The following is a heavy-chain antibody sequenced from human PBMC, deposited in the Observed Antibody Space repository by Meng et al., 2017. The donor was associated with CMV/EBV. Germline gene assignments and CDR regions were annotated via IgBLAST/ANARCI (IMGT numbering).Heavy chain of an antibody. CDR2: IYYSGST. D-gene: IGHD2-2*01. J-gene: IGHJ4*02. Sequence: SETLSLTCTVSGGSISSSSYYWGWIRQPPGKGLEWIGSIYYSGSTYYNPSLKSRVTTSVDTSKNQFSLKLSSVTAADTAVYYCASDLRYCSSTSCYARGKLFDYWGQGTLVTVSS. V-gene: IGHV4-39*07. CDR3: ASDLRYCSSTSCYARGKLFDY. CDR1: GGSISSSSYY.